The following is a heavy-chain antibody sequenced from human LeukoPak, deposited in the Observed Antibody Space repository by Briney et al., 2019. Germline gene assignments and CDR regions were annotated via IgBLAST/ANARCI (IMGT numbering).Heavy chain of an antibody. J-gene: IGHJ6*02. Sequence: GASVKVSCKASGGTFSSYAISWVRQAPGQGREWMGRIIPILGIANYAQKFQGRVTITADKSTSTAYMELSSLRSEDTAVYYCARSLFGELSPGMDVWGQGTTVTVSS. CDR1: GGTFSSYA. V-gene: IGHV1-69*04. CDR3: ARSLFGELSPGMDV. CDR2: IIPILGIA. D-gene: IGHD3-10*02.